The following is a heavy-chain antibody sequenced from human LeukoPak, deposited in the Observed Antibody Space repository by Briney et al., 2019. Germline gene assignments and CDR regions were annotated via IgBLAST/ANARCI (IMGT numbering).Heavy chain of an antibody. CDR2: IYYSGST. CDR1: GGSISSGGYY. Sequence: SETLSLTCTVSGGSISSGGYYWSWIRQHPGKGLEWIGYIYYSGSTYYNPSLKSRVTISVDTSKNQFSLKLSSVTAADTAVYYCAREGHDHGDRYFDYWGQGTLVTVSS. CDR3: AREGHDHGDRYFDY. D-gene: IGHD4-17*01. V-gene: IGHV4-31*03. J-gene: IGHJ4*02.